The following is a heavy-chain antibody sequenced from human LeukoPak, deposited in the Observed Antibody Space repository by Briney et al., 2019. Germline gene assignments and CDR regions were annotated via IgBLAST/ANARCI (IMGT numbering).Heavy chain of an antibody. D-gene: IGHD3-3*01. V-gene: IGHV4-34*01. CDR1: GGSFSGYY. CDR2: INHSGST. J-gene: IGHJ3*02. CDR3: ARHRITIFGVVINAFDI. Sequence: PSETLSLTCAVYGGSFSGYYWSWIRQPPGKGLEWIGEINHSGSTNYNPSLKSRVTISVDTSKNQFSLKLSSVTAADTAVYNCARHRITIFGVVINAFDIWGQGTMVTVSS.